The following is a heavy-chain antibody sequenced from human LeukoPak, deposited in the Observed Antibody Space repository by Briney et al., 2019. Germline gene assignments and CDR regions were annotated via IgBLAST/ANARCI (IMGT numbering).Heavy chain of an antibody. CDR2: IKQDGSEK. CDR1: GFTFSSYW. J-gene: IGHJ4*02. CDR3: ARDPFYYGSGSYVDY. D-gene: IGHD3-10*01. Sequence: PGGSLRLSCAASGFTFSSYWMTWVRQAPGKGLEWVANIKQDGSEKYYVDSVKGRFSISRDNAKNSLYLQMNSLRAEDTAVYHCARDPFYYGSGSYVDYWGQGTLVTVSS. V-gene: IGHV3-7*01.